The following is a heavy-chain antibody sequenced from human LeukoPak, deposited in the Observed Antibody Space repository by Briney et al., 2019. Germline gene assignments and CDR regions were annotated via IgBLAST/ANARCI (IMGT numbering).Heavy chain of an antibody. J-gene: IGHJ4*02. V-gene: IGHV3-23*01. CDR3: AREQSGTRGWYTVDY. Sequence: GGSLRLSCAASGFTFSTYAITWVRQGPGKGLEWVSAIRPDGDRTYYANSVRGRFTISRYNSKDTVYLQINGLRVEDTAVYYRAREQSGTRGWYTVDYWGQGTLVTVSS. CDR2: IRPDGDRT. D-gene: IGHD6-19*01. CDR1: GFTFSTYA.